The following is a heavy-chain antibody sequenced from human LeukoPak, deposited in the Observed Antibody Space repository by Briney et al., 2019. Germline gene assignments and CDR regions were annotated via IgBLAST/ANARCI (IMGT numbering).Heavy chain of an antibody. CDR1: GYTFTGYY. CDR2: INPNSGGT. Sequence: ASVKVSCKASGYTFTGYYMHWVRQAPGQGLEWMGWINPNSGGTNYAQKFQGRVTMTRDTSISTAYMELSRPRSDDTAVYYCARDLYSGYDNGPYYWGQGTLVTVSS. J-gene: IGHJ4*02. CDR3: ARDLYSGYDNGPYY. V-gene: IGHV1-2*02. D-gene: IGHD5-12*01.